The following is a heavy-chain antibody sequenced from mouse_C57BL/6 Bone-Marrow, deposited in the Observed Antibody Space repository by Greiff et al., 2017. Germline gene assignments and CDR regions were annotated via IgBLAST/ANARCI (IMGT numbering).Heavy chain of an antibody. J-gene: IGHJ4*01. D-gene: IGHD3-2*02. Sequence: EVMLVESGEGLVKPGGSLKLSCAASGFTFSSYAMSWVRQTPEKRLEWVAYISSGGDYIYYADTVKGRFTIARDNARNTLYLQMRSLKSEDTAMYYCTRRGQLRLYYCAMDYWGQGTSVTVSS. CDR1: GFTFSSYA. CDR3: TRRGQLRLYYCAMDY. V-gene: IGHV5-9-1*02. CDR2: ISSGGDYI.